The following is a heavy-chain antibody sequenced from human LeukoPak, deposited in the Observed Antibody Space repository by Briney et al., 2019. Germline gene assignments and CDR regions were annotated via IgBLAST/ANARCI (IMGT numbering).Heavy chain of an antibody. D-gene: IGHD3-3*01. Sequence: ASVKVSCKASGYTFTSYGISWVRQPPGQGLEWMGWISAYNGNTNYAQKLQGRVTMTTDTSTSTAYMELRSLRSDDTAVYYCARVPYYDFWSGSNYYYGMDVWGQGTTVTVSS. CDR2: ISAYNGNT. CDR3: ARVPYYDFWSGSNYYYGMDV. V-gene: IGHV1-18*01. J-gene: IGHJ6*02. CDR1: GYTFTSYG.